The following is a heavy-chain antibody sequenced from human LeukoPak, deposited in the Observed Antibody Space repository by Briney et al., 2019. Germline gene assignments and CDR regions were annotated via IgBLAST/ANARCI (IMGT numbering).Heavy chain of an antibody. Sequence: SETLSLTCTVSGGSISSRTYYWGWIRQPPGKGLEWIGTIYHSGTTYYNPSLKSRVTISLDTSKNQFSLKLSSVTAADTAIYYCARDFSSSSTVYYYYYMDVWGKGTTVTVSS. J-gene: IGHJ6*03. D-gene: IGHD6-6*01. CDR1: GGSISSRTYY. CDR3: ARDFSSSSTVYYYYYMDV. CDR2: IYHSGTT. V-gene: IGHV4-39*07.